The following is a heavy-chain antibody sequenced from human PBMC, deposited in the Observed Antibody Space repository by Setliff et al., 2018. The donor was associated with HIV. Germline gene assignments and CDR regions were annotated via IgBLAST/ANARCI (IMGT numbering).Heavy chain of an antibody. CDR1: FSGYY. CDR2: INHSGST. CDR3: NIYYYYYMDV. Sequence: FSGYYWSWVRQPPGKGLEWIGEINHSGSTNYNPSLKSRVTISVDTSKNQFSLKLSSVTAADTAVYYCNIYYYYYMDVWGKGTTVTVSS. V-gene: IGHV4-34*01. J-gene: IGHJ6*03.